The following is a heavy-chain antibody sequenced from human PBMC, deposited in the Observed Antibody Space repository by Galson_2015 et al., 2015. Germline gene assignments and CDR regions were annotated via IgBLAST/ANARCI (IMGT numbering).Heavy chain of an antibody. D-gene: IGHD4-23*01. CDR3: ARRLGGNSPDPHFDY. CDR2: IYPGDSDT. J-gene: IGHJ4*02. V-gene: IGHV5-51*01. CDR1: GYSFTSYW. Sequence: QSGAEVKKPGESLTISCTGSGYSFTSYWIGWVRQMPGKGLEWMGIIYPGDSDTRYSPSFQGQVTISADKSISTAYLQWSSLKASDTATYYCARRLGGNSPDPHFDYWGQGTLVTVSS.